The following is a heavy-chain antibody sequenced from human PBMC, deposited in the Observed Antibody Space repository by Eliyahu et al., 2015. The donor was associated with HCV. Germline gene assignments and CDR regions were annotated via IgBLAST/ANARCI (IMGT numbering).Heavy chain of an antibody. J-gene: IGHJ5*02. CDR3: AREGLQPYNWFDP. D-gene: IGHD6-13*01. V-gene: IGHV3-48*03. CDR2: ISSSGSTI. Sequence: EVQLVESGGGLVHPGGSLTLSCAASGFXXSNYEMHWVRQAPGKGLEWVSYISSSGSTIHYADSVKGRFTISRDNGQNSLYLQMNSLRAEDTAVYYCAREGLQPYNWFDPWGQGTLVTVSS. CDR1: GFXXSNYE.